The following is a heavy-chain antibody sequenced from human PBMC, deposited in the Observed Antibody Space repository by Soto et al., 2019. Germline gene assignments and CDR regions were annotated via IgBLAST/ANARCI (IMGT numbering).Heavy chain of an antibody. CDR3: ATWHEREHAYDV. D-gene: IGHD1-1*01. V-gene: IGHV3-53*01. CDR2: LYDIDGS. J-gene: IGHJ3*01. CDR1: GFTISGKKY. Sequence: DVQLVESGGGLIQPGESLRLSCAAFGFTISGKKYVAWGPQAPGEGLEWVSALYDIDGSFYADSVKGRFTTSSDSSKTTVYLQMNDLRPDDTAVYYCATWHEREHAYDVWGLGTTVTVSS.